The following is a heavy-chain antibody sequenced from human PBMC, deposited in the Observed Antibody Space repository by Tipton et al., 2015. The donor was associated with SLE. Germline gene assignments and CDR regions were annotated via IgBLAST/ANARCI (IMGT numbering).Heavy chain of an antibody. CDR2: IYYSGST. J-gene: IGHJ3*02. D-gene: IGHD3-10*01. Sequence: GLVKPSETLSLTCTVSGGSISSSSYYWGWIRQPPGKGLEWIGSIYYSGSTYYNPSLKSRVTISVDTSKNQFSLKLSSVTAADTAVYYCARPGSHAFDIWGQGTMVTVSS. CDR3: ARPGSHAFDI. CDR1: GGSISSSSYY. V-gene: IGHV4-39*07.